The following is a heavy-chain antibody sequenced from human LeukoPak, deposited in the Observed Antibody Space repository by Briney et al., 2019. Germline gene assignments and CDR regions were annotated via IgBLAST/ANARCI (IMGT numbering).Heavy chain of an antibody. V-gene: IGHV1-18*01. CDR1: GYIFASYG. CDR3: ARDLRGNVHFDY. D-gene: IGHD3-10*01. J-gene: IGHJ4*02. CDR2: ITTYNGKT. Sequence: ASVTVSCKASGYIFASYGINWVRQAPGQGLEWMGRITTYNGKTNYAQKFQARVTMTTDTSTNTAFMELRSLRSDDTALYYCARDLRGNVHFDYWGQGTLVTVSS.